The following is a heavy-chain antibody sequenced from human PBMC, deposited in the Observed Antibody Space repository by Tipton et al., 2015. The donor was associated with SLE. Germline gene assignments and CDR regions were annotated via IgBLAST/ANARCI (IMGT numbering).Heavy chain of an antibody. D-gene: IGHD1-7*01. V-gene: IGHV3-23*04. Sequence: VQLVQSGGGLVQPGGSLRLSCAASGFTFSTYAMSWVRQAPGKGPQWISLITGGGGDTYYADSLKGRFTISRDNSKNTLYLQMNSLRAEDTAVYYCARGGNYPQDAFDIWGQGTMVTVSS. CDR1: GFTFSTYA. CDR2: ITGGGGDT. CDR3: ARGGNYPQDAFDI. J-gene: IGHJ3*02.